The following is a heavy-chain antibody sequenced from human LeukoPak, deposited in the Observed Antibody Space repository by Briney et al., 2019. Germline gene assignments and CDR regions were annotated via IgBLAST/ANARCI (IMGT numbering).Heavy chain of an antibody. CDR2: IKQDGSEK. J-gene: IGHJ4*02. CDR1: GLTFSSFW. D-gene: IGHD3-10*01. CDR3: ARDWGYDSGTYCVY. Sequence: GGSLRLSCAASGLTFSSFWMSWLRQAPGKGLEWVANIKQDGSEKYYVDSVKGRFTISRDNAKNSLYLQMNSLRVEDTAVYYCARDWGYDSGTYCVYWGQGTLVTVSS. V-gene: IGHV3-7*01.